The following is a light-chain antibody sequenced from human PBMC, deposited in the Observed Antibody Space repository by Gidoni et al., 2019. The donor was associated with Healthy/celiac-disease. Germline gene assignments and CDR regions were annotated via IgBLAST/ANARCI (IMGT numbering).Light chain of an antibody. J-gene: IGKJ1*01. CDR1: QSISSW. CDR2: KAS. V-gene: IGKV1-5*03. CDR3: QQYNSYSRT. Sequence: DIQMTQSPSTLSASVGDRVTITCRASQSISSWSAWYQQKPGKAPKLLIYKASSLESGVPSRFSGGGSGSDFTLTISSLQPDDFATYCCQQYNSYSRTFGQGTKVEIK.